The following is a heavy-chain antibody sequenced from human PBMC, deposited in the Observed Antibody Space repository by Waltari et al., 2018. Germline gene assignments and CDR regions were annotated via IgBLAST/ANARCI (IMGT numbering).Heavy chain of an antibody. Sequence: ELQLVESGGGLIQPGGSLRLSCAASGFNVNTHYLSWVRQALGKGLEWNSVNYSGGITYYADSVKGRFTIYRDSYRNTLSLQMISLRAEDTAVYYCARAESGGMFDYYYGMDVWGQGTTVTVSS. D-gene: IGHD2-15*01. CDR1: GFNVNTHY. CDR2: NYSGGIT. J-gene: IGHJ6*02. CDR3: ARAESGGMFDYYYGMDV. V-gene: IGHV3-53*01.